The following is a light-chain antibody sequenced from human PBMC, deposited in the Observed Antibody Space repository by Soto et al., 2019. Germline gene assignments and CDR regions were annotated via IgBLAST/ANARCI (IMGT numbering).Light chain of an antibody. CDR3: QVWDSSSDHVV. CDR1: NIGSKS. Sequence: VLTQPPSVSVAPGKTARITCGGNNIGSKSVHWYQQKPGQAPVLVIYYDSDRPSGIPERFSGSNSGNTATLTISRVEARDEADYYCQVWDSSSDHVVFGGGTKVTVL. V-gene: IGLV3-21*04. CDR2: YDS. J-gene: IGLJ2*01.